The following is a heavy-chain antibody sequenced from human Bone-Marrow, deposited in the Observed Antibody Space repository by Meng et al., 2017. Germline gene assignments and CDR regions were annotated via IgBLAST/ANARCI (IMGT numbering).Heavy chain of an antibody. V-gene: IGHV4-39*07. CDR1: GGSISSSSYY. J-gene: IGHJ3*02. D-gene: IGHD5-24*01. CDR3: ARGRREGYKQSDAFDI. CDR2: IYYSGST. Sequence: SETLSLTCTVSGGSISSSSYYWGWIRQPPGKGLEWIGSIYYSGSTYYNPSLKSRVTTSADTSKNQFSLKLSSVTAADTAVYFCARGRREGYKQSDAFDIWGQGTLVTVSS.